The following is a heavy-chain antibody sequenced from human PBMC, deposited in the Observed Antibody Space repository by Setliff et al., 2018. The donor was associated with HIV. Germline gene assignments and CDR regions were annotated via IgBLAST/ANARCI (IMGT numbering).Heavy chain of an antibody. Sequence: ASVKVSCKASGYTFTGYYMHWVRQAPGQGLEWMGRINTNTGNPTYAQGFTGRFVFSLDTSVSTAYLQISSLKAEDTAVYYCARDSPTGAFDIWGQGTMVTVSS. D-gene: IGHD4-17*01. CDR3: ARDSPTGAFDI. V-gene: IGHV7-4-1*02. CDR2: INTNTGNP. J-gene: IGHJ3*02. CDR1: GYTFTGYY.